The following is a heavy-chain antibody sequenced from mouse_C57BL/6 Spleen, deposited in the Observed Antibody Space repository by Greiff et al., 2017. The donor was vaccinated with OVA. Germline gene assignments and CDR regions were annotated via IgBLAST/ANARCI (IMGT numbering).Heavy chain of an antibody. J-gene: IGHJ2*01. CDR1: GFTFSSYA. V-gene: IGHV5-9-1*02. CDR2: ISSGGDYI. D-gene: IGHD1-1*01. CDR3: TRAIITTVVATYYFDY. Sequence: DVMLVESGEGLVKPGGSLKLSCAASGFTFSSYAMSWVRQTPEKRLEWVAYISSGGDYIYYADTVKGRFTISRDNARNTLYLQMSSLKSEDTAMYYCTRAIITTVVATYYFDYWGQGTTLTVSS.